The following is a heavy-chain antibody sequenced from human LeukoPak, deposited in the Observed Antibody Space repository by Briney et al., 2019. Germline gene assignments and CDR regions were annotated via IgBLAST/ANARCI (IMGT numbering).Heavy chain of an antibody. CDR1: GFTFSDYY. CDR2: ISSSGRII. J-gene: IGHJ6*02. V-gene: IGHV3-11*01. CDR3: ASVHYYGMEV. D-gene: IGHD2-8*01. Sequence: PGGSLRLSRAASGFTFSDYYMSWIRQAPGKGLEWVSYISSSGRIIYYADSVKGRFTISRDNAKNSLFLQMNSLRAEDTAVYYCASVHYYGMEVWGQGTTVTVSS.